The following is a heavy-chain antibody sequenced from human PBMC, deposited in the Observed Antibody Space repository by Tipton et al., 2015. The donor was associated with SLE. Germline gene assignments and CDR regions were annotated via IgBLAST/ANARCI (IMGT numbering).Heavy chain of an antibody. CDR1: GGSITSVGFY. Sequence: TLSLTCTVSGGSITSVGFYWSWIRQLPGKGLEWIGYIHHSGTTFYNPSLSSRIRISRDTSKSQFSLQMSSVAAADTAVYYCARDDDYWGQGILVTVSS. V-gene: IGHV4-31*03. J-gene: IGHJ4*02. CDR3: ARDDDY. CDR2: IHHSGTT.